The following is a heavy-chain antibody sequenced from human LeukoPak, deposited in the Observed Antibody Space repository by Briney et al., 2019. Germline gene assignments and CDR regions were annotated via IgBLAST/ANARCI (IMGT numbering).Heavy chain of an antibody. CDR3: AKASSGWYYFDY. Sequence: GGSLRLSCAASGFTFTTYNMNWVRQAPGKRLEWVSSITSSSSYTFYADSVKGRFTISRDNSKNTLYLQMNSLRAEDTAVYYCAKASSGWYYFDYWGQGTLVTVSS. V-gene: IGHV3-21*04. CDR1: GFTFTTYN. CDR2: ITSSSSYT. J-gene: IGHJ4*02. D-gene: IGHD6-19*01.